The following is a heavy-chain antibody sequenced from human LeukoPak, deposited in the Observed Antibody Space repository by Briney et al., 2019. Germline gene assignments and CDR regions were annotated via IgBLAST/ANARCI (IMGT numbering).Heavy chain of an antibody. CDR3: ARGIVGQSDWFDP. D-gene: IGHD1-26*01. CDR1: GFTFSSYS. Sequence: GGSLRLSCAASGFTFSSYSVNWVRQAPGKGLEWVSSISSSSSYIYYADSVKGRFTISRDNAKNSLYLQMNSLRAEDTAVYYCARGIVGQSDWFDPWGQGTLVTVSS. CDR2: ISSSSSYI. J-gene: IGHJ5*02. V-gene: IGHV3-21*01.